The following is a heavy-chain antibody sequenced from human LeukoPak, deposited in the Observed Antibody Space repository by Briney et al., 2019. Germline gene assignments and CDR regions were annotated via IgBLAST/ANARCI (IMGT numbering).Heavy chain of an antibody. J-gene: IGHJ4*02. Sequence: ASVKVSCKASGYTFTSYGISWVRQAPGQGLEWMGWISAYNGNTNYAQKLQGRVTMTTDTSTSTAYMELRSLRSDDTAVYYCARGDCSSTSCYGGLDYWGQGTQVTVSS. D-gene: IGHD2-2*01. CDR2: ISAYNGNT. CDR3: ARGDCSSTSCYGGLDY. V-gene: IGHV1-18*04. CDR1: GYTFTSYG.